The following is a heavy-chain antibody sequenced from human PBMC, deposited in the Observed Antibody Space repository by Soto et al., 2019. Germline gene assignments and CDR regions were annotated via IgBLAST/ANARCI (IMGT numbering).Heavy chain of an antibody. J-gene: IGHJ6*01. CDR1: GFTFSNAW. CDR3: STLCYDYDSILLDV. V-gene: IGHV3-15*07. Sequence: GGSLRLSCAASGFTFSNAWMNWVRQAPGKGLEWVGRIKSKTDGGTTDYAAPVKGRFTISRDDSTNTLYLQMNSLKTEHTAVYYWSTLCYDYDSILLDVWGQGTTVTVSS. D-gene: IGHD3-22*01. CDR2: IKSKTDGGTT.